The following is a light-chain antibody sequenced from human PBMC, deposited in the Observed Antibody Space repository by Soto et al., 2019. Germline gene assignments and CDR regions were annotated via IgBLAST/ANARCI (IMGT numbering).Light chain of an antibody. V-gene: IGLV2-14*01. CDR3: SSYTSSSTYV. CDR2: EVS. CDR1: SSDIGRYKF. J-gene: IGLJ1*01. Sequence: QSVLTQPASVSGSPGQSITISCTGTSSDIGRYKFVSWYQQHPGKAPKLMIYEVSNRPSGVSNRFSGSKSGNTASLTISGLQAEDEADYYCSSYTSSSTYVFGTGTKVTV.